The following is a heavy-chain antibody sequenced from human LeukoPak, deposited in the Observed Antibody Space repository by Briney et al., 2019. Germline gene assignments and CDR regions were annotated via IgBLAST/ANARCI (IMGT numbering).Heavy chain of an antibody. Sequence: GGSLRLSCAASGFTFRSYSVTWVRQAPGKGLEWVSTISDSGVSTHYADPVKGRFNISRDNSKNTLYLQMNSLRAEDTAVYYCASNGDGYNCYLDYWGQGTLVTVSS. V-gene: IGHV3-23*01. CDR2: ISDSGVST. J-gene: IGHJ4*02. CDR1: GFTFRSYS. CDR3: ASNGDGYNCYLDY. D-gene: IGHD5-24*01.